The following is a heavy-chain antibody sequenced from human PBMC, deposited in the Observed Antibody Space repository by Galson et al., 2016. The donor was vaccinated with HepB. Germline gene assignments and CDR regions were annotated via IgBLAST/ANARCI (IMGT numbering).Heavy chain of an antibody. V-gene: IGHV3-49*04. J-gene: IGHJ4*02. Sequence: SLRLSCATSGFSFGDYAMSWVRQAPGKGLEWLGFIRSNAYGDTTKYAASVKGRFTISRDDSKSIAYLQMDSLKTEDTAVYYCTREHLWSPVSCLDCWGQGTLGPVSS. CDR3: TREHLWSPVSCLDC. CDR1: GFSFGDYA. D-gene: IGHD1-14*01. CDR2: IRSNAYGDTT.